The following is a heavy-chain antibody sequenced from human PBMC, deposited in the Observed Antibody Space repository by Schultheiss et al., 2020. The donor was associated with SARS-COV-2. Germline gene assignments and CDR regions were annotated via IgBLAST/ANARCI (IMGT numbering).Heavy chain of an antibody. CDR3: TRTHGVYTGSYYGY. J-gene: IGHJ4*03. CDR2: ISGSGGST. D-gene: IGHD1-26*01. V-gene: IGHV3-23*01. Sequence: GGSLRLSCAASGFTFSSYAMTWVRQVPGRGLEWVSAISGSGGSTYYADSVKGRFTISRDNDKNSLYLQMNGLRVEDTGVYYCTRTHGVYTGSYYGYWCQGALVTVSS. CDR1: GFTFSSYA.